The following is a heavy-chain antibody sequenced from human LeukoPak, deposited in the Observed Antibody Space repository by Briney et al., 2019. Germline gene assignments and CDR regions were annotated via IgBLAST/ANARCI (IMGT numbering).Heavy chain of an antibody. D-gene: IGHD6-19*01. CDR2: INHRGST. CDR3: ARVKAVAGTLPHLLDY. J-gene: IGHJ4*01. CDR1: GGSFSGYY. V-gene: IGHV4-34*01. Sequence: SETLSLTCAVYGGSFSGYYWSWIRQPPGKGLEWIGEINHRGSTSYNPSLKSRLTISKDKFKNQFSLKLTSVTVADTAVYFCARVKAVAGTLPHLLDYWGQGTLVTVSS.